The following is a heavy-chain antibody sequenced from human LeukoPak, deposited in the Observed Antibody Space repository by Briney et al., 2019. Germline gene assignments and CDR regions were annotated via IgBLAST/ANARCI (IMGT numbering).Heavy chain of an antibody. D-gene: IGHD6-13*01. CDR3: ARGEYSSTWPDT. Sequence: GESLKISCKGSGFSSRISWIGWVRQTPGKGLEWMGIIYPGDSDTRYSPSFHGQVTISADTSTNTAYLQWDSLKASDTAMYFCARGEYSSTWPDTWGQGTLVSVSS. CDR1: GFSSRISW. J-gene: IGHJ5*02. CDR2: IYPGDSDT. V-gene: IGHV5-51*01.